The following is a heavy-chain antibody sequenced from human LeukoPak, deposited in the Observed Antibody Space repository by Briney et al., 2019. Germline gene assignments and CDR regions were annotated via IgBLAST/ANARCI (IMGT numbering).Heavy chain of an antibody. J-gene: IGHJ4*02. Sequence: SETLSLTCTVSGGSVSSGSYYWSWIRQPPGKGLEWIGYIYYSGSTHYNPSLKSRVTISVDTSKNQFSLKLSSVTAADTAVYYCARVRGYCSGGSCSRLFDYWGQGTLVTVSS. CDR2: IYYSGST. CDR1: GGSVSSGSYY. CDR3: ARVRGYCSGGSCSRLFDY. V-gene: IGHV4-61*01. D-gene: IGHD2-15*01.